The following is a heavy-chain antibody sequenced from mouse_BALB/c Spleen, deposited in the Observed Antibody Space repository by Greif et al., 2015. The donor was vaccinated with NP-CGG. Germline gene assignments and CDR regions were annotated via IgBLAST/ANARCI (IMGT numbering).Heavy chain of an antibody. D-gene: IGHD2-10*02. CDR1: GFNIKDYY. CDR3: TGYGNFYAMDY. V-gene: IGHV14-4*02. J-gene: IGHJ4*01. CDR2: IDPENGDT. Sequence: EVQLQQSGAELVRSGASVKLSCTASGFNIKDYYMHWVKQRPEQGLEWIGWIDPENGDTEYAPKFQGKATMTADTSSNTAYLQLSSLTSEDTAVYYCTGYGNFYAMDYWGQGTSVTVSS.